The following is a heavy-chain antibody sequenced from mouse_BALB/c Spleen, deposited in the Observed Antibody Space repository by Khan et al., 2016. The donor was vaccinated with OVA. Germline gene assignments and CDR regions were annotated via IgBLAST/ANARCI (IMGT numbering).Heavy chain of an antibody. Sequence: VQLQQSGAELAKPGDSVKMSCKASGYTFTTYWMHWVKQRPGQGLEWIGYINPTSGYTDYNEKFKDRATLSADKSSSTAYMQQSSLTSEDSAVYYCTRDRIDYWGQGTTLTVSS. CDR1: GYTFTTYW. CDR3: TRDRIDY. J-gene: IGHJ2*01. V-gene: IGHV1-7*01. CDR2: INPTSGYT.